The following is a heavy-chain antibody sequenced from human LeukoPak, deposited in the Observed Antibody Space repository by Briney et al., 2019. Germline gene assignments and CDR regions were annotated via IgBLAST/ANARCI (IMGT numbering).Heavy chain of an antibody. V-gene: IGHV4-39*01. J-gene: IGHJ4*02. CDR3: ASLSYYDFWSATVDY. D-gene: IGHD3-3*01. CDR1: GGSLSSSSYY. CDR2: IYYSGST. Sequence: PSETLSLTCTVSGGSLSSSSYYWGWIRQPPGKGLEWIGSIYYSGSTYYNPSLKSRVTISVDTSKNQFSLKLSSVTAADTAVYYCASLSYYDFWSATVDYWGQGTLVTVSS.